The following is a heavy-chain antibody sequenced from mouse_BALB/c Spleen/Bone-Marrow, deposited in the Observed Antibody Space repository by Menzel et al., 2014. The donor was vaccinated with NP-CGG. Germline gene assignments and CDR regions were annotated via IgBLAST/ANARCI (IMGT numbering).Heavy chain of an antibody. CDR2: IRLKSNNYAT. J-gene: IGHJ4*01. Sequence: EVKLVESGGGLVQPGGSMKLSCVASGFTFSNYWMNWVRQSPEKGRKWVAEIRLKSNNYATHYAGSVKGRFTISRDDSKSSVYLQMNNLRAEDTGIYYCTRRGRGYAMDYWGQGTSVTVSS. V-gene: IGHV6-6*02. CDR1: GFTFSNYW. CDR3: TRRGRGYAMDY.